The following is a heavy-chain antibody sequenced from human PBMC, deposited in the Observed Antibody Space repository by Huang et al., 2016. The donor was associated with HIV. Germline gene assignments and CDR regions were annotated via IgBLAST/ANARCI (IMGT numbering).Heavy chain of an antibody. CDR2: SSSSDNSI. Sequence: QVQLVESGGGLVKPGGSLRLFCAASGFTFSDYYMSWIRQTPGKGLEWISYSSSSDNSIYYADSVKGRFTISRDDAKNSLYLQMNSLRADDTAVYYCARRSAFYRLDYWGQGTLVTVSS. CDR3: ARRSAFYRLDY. J-gene: IGHJ4*02. V-gene: IGHV3-11*01. D-gene: IGHD3-10*01. CDR1: GFTFSDYY.